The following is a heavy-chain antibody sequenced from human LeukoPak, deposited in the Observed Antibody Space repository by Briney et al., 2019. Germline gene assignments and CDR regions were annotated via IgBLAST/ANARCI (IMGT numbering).Heavy chain of an antibody. Sequence: AGGSLRLSCAASGFTFSSYSMNWVRQAPGKGLEWVSSISSSSSYIYYADSVKGRFTISRDNAKNSLYLQINSLRAEDTAVYYCARDRNWGSLYNNWGQGTLVTVSS. CDR2: ISSSSSYI. CDR1: GFTFSSYS. V-gene: IGHV3-21*01. D-gene: IGHD7-27*01. J-gene: IGHJ4*02. CDR3: ARDRNWGSLYNN.